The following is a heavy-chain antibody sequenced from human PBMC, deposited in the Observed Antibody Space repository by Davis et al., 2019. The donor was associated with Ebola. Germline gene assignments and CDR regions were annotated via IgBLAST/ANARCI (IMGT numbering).Heavy chain of an antibody. D-gene: IGHD1-20*01. CDR1: GFTFSSYW. V-gene: IGHV3-7*03. Sequence: GGSLRLSCAASGFTFSSYWMSWVRQAPGKGLEWVANIKQDGSEKYYVDSVKGRFTISRDNAKNSLYLQMNSLRAEDTAVYYCANCPYNWKLGYFQHWGQGTLVTVSS. J-gene: IGHJ1*01. CDR3: ANCPYNWKLGYFQH. CDR2: IKQDGSEK.